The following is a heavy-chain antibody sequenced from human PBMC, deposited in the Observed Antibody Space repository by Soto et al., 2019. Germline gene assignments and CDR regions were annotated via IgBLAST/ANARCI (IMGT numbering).Heavy chain of an antibody. V-gene: IGHV4-59*01. D-gene: IGHD2-21*01. CDR3: AREGVWSGETFFDY. CDR1: GESIGDYD. J-gene: IGHJ4*02. CDR2: VYFSGST. Sequence: SETQSLSSTVSGESIGDYDWSWHRTPPGKGLEWIGYVYFSGSTHYNPSLKSRVTISLDTSKSQFSLRLNSVTAADTAVYYCAREGVWSGETFFDYWGQAILVNV.